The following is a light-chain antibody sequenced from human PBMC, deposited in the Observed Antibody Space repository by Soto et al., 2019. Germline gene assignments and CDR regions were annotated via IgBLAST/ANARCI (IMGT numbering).Light chain of an antibody. CDR1: ESIDNW. J-gene: IGKJ5*01. V-gene: IGKV1-5*01. Sequence: DIQMTQSPSTLSASAGDTVTITCRASESIDNWLAWYQQKPGKAPKLLLFAASTLVGGVPSRFSGSGSGTDFTLTINSLQPEDLATYYCQQLNSYPITFGQGTRLE. CDR3: QQLNSYPIT. CDR2: AAS.